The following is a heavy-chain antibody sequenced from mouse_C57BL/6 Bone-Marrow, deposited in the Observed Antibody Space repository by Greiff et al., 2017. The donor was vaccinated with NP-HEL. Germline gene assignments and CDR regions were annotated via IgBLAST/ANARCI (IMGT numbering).Heavy chain of an antibody. CDR2: SRNKANDYTT. D-gene: IGHD3-3*01. Sequence: EVKLVESGGGLVQPGRSLRLSCATSGFTFSDFYMEWVRQAPGKGLEWIAASRNKANDYTTEYSASVKGRFIVSRDTSQSILYLQMNALRAEDTAIYYCARDALDRYFDVWGTGTAVTVSS. V-gene: IGHV7-1*01. CDR1: GFTFSDFY. J-gene: IGHJ1*03. CDR3: ARDALDRYFDV.